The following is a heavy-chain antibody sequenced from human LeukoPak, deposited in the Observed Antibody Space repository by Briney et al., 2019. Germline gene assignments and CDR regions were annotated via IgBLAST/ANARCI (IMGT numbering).Heavy chain of an antibody. CDR1: GFTFSSYS. J-gene: IGHJ4*02. CDR2: ISTSSSTI. V-gene: IGHV3-48*02. CDR3: EAYSSSSQDDY. D-gene: IGHD6-6*01. Sequence: GGSLRLSCAASGFTFSSYSMNWVRQAPGKGLEWVSYISTSSSTIYYADSVKGRFTISRDNAKNSLYLQMNSLRDKDTAVYYCEAYSSSSQDDYWGQGTLVTVSS.